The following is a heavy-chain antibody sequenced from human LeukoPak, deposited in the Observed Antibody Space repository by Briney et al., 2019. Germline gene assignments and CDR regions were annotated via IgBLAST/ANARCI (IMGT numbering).Heavy chain of an antibody. CDR2: ISSSGSTI. CDR1: GFTFSDYY. V-gene: IGHV3-11*01. CDR3: ARSPLTYYYDSSGYPRY. Sequence: GGSLRLSCAASGFTFSDYYMSWIRQAPGKGLESVSYISSSGSTIYYADSVKGRFTISRDNAKNSLYLQMNSLRAEDTAVYYCARSPLTYYYDSSGYPRYWGQGTLVTVSS. J-gene: IGHJ4*02. D-gene: IGHD3-22*01.